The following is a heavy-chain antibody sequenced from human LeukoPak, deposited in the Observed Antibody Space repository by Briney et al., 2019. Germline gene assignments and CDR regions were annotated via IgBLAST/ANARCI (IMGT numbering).Heavy chain of an antibody. CDR3: ARGPGYFDY. Sequence: SQTRSPTCAIAGDSAASNSAAWNWLRQSPSRGLEWLGRTYYRSKWYNDYAVSVKSRITINPDTSKNQFSLQLNSVTPEDTAVYYCARGPGYFDYWGQGTLVTVSS. V-gene: IGHV6-1*01. CDR1: GDSAASNSAA. J-gene: IGHJ4*02. CDR2: TYYRSKWYN.